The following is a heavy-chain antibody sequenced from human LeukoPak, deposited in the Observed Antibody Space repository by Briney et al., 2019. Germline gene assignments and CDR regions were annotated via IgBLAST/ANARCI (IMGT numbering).Heavy chain of an antibody. CDR2: IYSGGST. CDR3: ASAKSDCSSTSCPFDY. CDR1: GFTVSSNY. V-gene: IGHV3-66*02. Sequence: GGSLRLSCAASGFTVSSNYMSWVRQAPGKGLEWVSVIYSGGSTYYADSVKGRFTTSRDNSKNTLYLQMNSLRAEDTAVYYCASAKSDCSSTSCPFDYWGQGTLVTVSS. D-gene: IGHD2-2*01. J-gene: IGHJ4*02.